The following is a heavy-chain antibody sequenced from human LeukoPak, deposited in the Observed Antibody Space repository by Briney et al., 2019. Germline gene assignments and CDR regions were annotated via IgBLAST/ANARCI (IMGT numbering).Heavy chain of an antibody. Sequence: GGSLRLSCAASGFTFTSYTMHWVRQAPGKGLEWVAVISYDGSNKYYADSEKGRFTISRDNSKDTLYLQMNSLRAEDTAVYYCAIRPRGYSYGRLDYWGQGTLVTVSS. D-gene: IGHD5-18*01. CDR1: GFTFTSYT. CDR3: AIRPRGYSYGRLDY. V-gene: IGHV3-30*04. CDR2: ISYDGSNK. J-gene: IGHJ4*02.